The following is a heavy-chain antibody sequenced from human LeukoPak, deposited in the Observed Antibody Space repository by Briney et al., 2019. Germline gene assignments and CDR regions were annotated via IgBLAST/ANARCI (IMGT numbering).Heavy chain of an antibody. CDR2: IYYSGST. Sequence: SETLSLTCTVSGGSISSYYWSWSRQPPGKVLEWLGYIYYSGSTNYNPSLKSRVTISVDTSKNQFSLKLSSVTAADTAVYYCARVDGSCSGGSCPSGNWFDPWGQGTLVTVSS. CDR1: GGSISSYY. V-gene: IGHV4-59*08. CDR3: ARVDGSCSGGSCPSGNWFDP. D-gene: IGHD2-15*01. J-gene: IGHJ5*02.